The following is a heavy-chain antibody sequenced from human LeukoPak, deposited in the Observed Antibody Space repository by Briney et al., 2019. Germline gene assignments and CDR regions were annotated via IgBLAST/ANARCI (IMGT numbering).Heavy chain of an antibody. Sequence: GESLKISCKGSGYTFTSYWIVWVRQMPGKGLEWMGIIYPGDSDTRYNPSFQGQVTISADKSISSAYLQWNSLKASDTAMYYCARLRDNWEDYWGQETLVTVSS. CDR2: IYPGDSDT. J-gene: IGHJ4*02. D-gene: IGHD1-20*01. CDR1: GYTFTSYW. CDR3: ARLRDNWEDY. V-gene: IGHV5-51*01.